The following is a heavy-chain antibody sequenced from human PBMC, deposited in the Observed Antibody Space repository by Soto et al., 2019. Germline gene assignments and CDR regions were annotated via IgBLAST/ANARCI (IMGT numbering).Heavy chain of an antibody. CDR2: ISGSGGST. CDR1: GFSFSSYA. Sequence: GGSLRLSCAASGFSFSSYAMSWVRQAPGEGLEWVSAISGSGGSTYYADSVKGRFTIFRDNSKNTLYLQMNSLRVEDTAVYYCAKRSVFDIWGQGTMVTVSS. CDR3: AKRSVFDI. J-gene: IGHJ3*02. V-gene: IGHV3-23*01.